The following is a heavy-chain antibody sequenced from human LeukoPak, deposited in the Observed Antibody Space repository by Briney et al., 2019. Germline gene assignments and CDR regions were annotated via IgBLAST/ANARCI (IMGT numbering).Heavy chain of an antibody. V-gene: IGHV4-59*08. Sequence: SETLSLTSTVSGVSTSSYYWSWIRQPPGQGLEWIGYIYYSGSTKYNPSLKSRVTISVDTSKNQFSLKLSSVTAADTAVYCCARHLPKWGWDYWGQGTLVTVSS. CDR1: GVSTSSYY. CDR3: ARHLPKWGWDY. D-gene: IGHD1-26*01. CDR2: IYYSGST. J-gene: IGHJ4*02.